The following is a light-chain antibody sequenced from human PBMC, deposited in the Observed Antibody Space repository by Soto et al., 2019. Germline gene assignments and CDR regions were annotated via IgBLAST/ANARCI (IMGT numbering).Light chain of an antibody. CDR2: NDS. V-gene: IGLV3-27*01. CDR3: YSAADNNGAV. CDR1: VLAKKY. J-gene: IGLJ3*02. Sequence: SYELTQPSSVSVSPGQTARITCSGDVLAKKYARWFQQKPGQAPVLVIYNDSERPSGIPERFSGSSSGTTVTLTISGAQVEDEADYYCYSAADNNGAVFGGGTQLTVL.